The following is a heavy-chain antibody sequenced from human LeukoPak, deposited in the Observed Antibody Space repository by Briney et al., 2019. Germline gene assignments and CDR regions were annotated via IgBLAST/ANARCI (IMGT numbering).Heavy chain of an antibody. CDR3: ATSDDLWSGMDN. J-gene: IGHJ4*02. Sequence: GGSLRLSCAVSGFTFSSSSMNWVRQAPGKGLEWVSSMSSSSSHIYYADPVKGRFTISRDNANNSLYLQMDSLRAEDTAVYYCATSDDLWSGMDNWGQGTLVTVSS. D-gene: IGHD3-3*01. CDR1: GFTFSSSS. V-gene: IGHV3-21*01. CDR2: MSSSSSHI.